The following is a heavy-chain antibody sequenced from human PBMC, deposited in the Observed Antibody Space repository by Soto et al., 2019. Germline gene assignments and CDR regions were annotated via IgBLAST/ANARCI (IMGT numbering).Heavy chain of an antibody. CDR2: IIHIFGTA. CDR1: GGTFSSYA. D-gene: IGHD6-6*01. J-gene: IGHJ6*02. V-gene: IGHV1-69*13. CDR3: SRVSRVLLIAARDYYYYGMDV. Sequence: SVKVSCKASGGTFSSYAISWVRQAPGQGLEWMGGIIHIFGTANYAQKFQGRVTITADESTSTAYMELSSLRSEDTAVYYCSRVSRVLLIAARDYYYYGMDVWGQGTTVTVSS.